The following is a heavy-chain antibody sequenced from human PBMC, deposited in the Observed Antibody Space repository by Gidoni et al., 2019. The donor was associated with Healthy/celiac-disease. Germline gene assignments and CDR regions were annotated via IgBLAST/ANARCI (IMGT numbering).Heavy chain of an antibody. J-gene: IGHJ4*02. V-gene: IGHV3-30*01. CDR3: ARDQLSHFDY. CDR1: GFTFSSYA. CDR2: ISYDGSNK. D-gene: IGHD1-1*01. Sequence: QVQLVESGGGVVQPGRSLRLSCAASGFTFSSYAMHWVRQAPGKVLEWVAVISYDGSNKYYADSVKGRFTISRDNSKNTLYLQMNSLRAEDTAVYYCARDQLSHFDYWGQGTLVTVSS.